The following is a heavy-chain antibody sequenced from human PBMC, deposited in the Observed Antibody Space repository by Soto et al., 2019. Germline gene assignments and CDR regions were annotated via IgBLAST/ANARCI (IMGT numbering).Heavy chain of an antibody. CDR2: IDTSGTKI. CDR1: GYTFSDYY. V-gene: IGHV3-11*01. J-gene: IGHJ4*02. Sequence: QVQLVESGGDLVKPGGSLRLSCAASGYTFSDYYMSWIRQAPGKGLEWISYIDTSGTKIYYADSVKGRFTITRDNAKNSLYREMNSRRDEDTAVYYCASHYDMWSGYLSPVDYGGQGTLVTVSS. D-gene: IGHD3-3*01. CDR3: ASHYDMWSGYLSPVDY.